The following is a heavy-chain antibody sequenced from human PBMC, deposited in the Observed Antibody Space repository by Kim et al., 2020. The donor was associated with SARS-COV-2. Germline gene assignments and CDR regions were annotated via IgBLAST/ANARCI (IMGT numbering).Heavy chain of an antibody. CDR3: ARGLVTMVRGENY. CDR1: GGSFSGYY. CDR2: INHSGST. V-gene: IGHV4-34*01. D-gene: IGHD3-10*01. Sequence: SETLSLTCAVYGGSFSGYYWSWIRQPPGKGLEWIGEINHSGSTNYNPSLKSRVTISVDTSKNQFSLKLSSVTAADTAVYYCARGLVTMVRGENYWGQGTLVTVSS. J-gene: IGHJ4*02.